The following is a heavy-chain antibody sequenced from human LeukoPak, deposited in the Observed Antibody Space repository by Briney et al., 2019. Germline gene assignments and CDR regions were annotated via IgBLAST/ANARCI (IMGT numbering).Heavy chain of an antibody. V-gene: IGHV4-4*07. D-gene: IGHD3-22*01. Sequence: SETLSLTCTVSGGSISSYYWSWIRQPAGKGLEWIGRIYTSGSTNYNPSLKSRVTMSVDTSKNQFSLKLSSVTAADTAVYYCARVSPYYYGSSGYYFDSWGQGTLVTVSS. CDR1: GGSISSYY. J-gene: IGHJ4*02. CDR2: IYTSGST. CDR3: ARVSPYYYGSSGYYFDS.